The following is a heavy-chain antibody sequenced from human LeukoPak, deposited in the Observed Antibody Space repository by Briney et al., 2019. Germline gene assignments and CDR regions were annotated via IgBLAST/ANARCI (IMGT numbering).Heavy chain of an antibody. D-gene: IGHD3-3*01. Sequence: SETLSLTCAVYGGSFSGYYWSWIRQPPGKGLEWIGEINHSGSTNYNPSLKSRVTISVDTSKNQFSLKLSSVTAADTAVYYCARCYDFFPQNWFDPWGQGTLVTVSS. J-gene: IGHJ5*02. CDR3: ARCYDFFPQNWFDP. CDR1: GGSFSGYY. V-gene: IGHV4-34*01. CDR2: INHSGST.